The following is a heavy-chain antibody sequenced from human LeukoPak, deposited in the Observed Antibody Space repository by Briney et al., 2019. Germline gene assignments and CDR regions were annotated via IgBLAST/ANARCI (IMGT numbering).Heavy chain of an antibody. Sequence: GGPLRLSCAASGFTFSIYTMNWVRQAPGKGLEWVSSISSSSSYIYYADSVKGRFTISRDNAKNSLYLQMNSLRAEDTAVYYCASPAAAGTVPPKWFDPWGPGTLVTVSS. V-gene: IGHV3-21*01. CDR3: ASPAAAGTVPPKWFDP. CDR2: ISSSSSYI. CDR1: GFTFSIYT. D-gene: IGHD6-13*01. J-gene: IGHJ5*02.